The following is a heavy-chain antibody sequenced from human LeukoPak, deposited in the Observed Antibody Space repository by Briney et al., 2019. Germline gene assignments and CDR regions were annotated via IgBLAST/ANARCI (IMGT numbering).Heavy chain of an antibody. J-gene: IGHJ4*02. CDR1: GFTFTNYA. D-gene: IGHD4-23*01. V-gene: IGHV3-23*01. CDR3: AKAVESGGLFDS. CDR2: ITNGATGT. Sequence: HTGGSLRLSCAASGFTFTNYAMTWVRQAPGKGLEWVSTITNGATGTFYADSVKGRFTISGDNSRNTVYLQMNSLRAEDTAVYYCAKAVESGGLFDSWGQGTLVTVSS.